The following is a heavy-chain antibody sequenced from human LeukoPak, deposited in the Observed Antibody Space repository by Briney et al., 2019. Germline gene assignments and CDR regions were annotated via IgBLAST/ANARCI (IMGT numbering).Heavy chain of an antibody. D-gene: IGHD3-10*01. J-gene: IGHJ4*02. CDR3: AKASECYGSGSYPIGGFY. CDR1: GFTFSSYA. V-gene: IGHV3-23*01. CDR2: ISGSGGST. Sequence: GGSLRLSCAASGFTFSSYAMSWVRQAPGKGLEWVSAISGSGGSTYYADSVKGRFTISRDNSKNTLYLQMNSLRAEDTAVYYCAKASECYGSGSYPIGGFYWGQGTLVTVSS.